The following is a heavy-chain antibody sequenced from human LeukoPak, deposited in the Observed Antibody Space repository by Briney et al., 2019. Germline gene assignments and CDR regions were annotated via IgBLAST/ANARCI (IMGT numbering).Heavy chain of an antibody. D-gene: IGHD5-24*01. J-gene: IGHJ4*02. V-gene: IGHV1-2*02. CDR1: GYTFTSYG. CDR2: INPNSGGT. Sequence: ASVKVSCKASGYTFTSYGISWVRQAPGQGLEWMGWINPNSGGTNYAQKFQGRVTMTRDTSISTAYMELSRLRSDDTAVYYCARVRRWLQFEYFDYWGQGALVTVSS. CDR3: ARVRRWLQFEYFDY.